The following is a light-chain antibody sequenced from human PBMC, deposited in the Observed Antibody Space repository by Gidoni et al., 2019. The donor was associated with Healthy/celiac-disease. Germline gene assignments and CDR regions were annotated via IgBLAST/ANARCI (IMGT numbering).Light chain of an antibody. CDR1: QSVLYSSNNKNY. J-gene: IGKJ3*01. V-gene: IGKV4-1*01. Sequence: DIVMIQPPDSLAVSLGERATINCKSSQSVLYSSNNKNYLAWYQQKPGQPTKLLIYWASTGEAGVPDRFGGSGSGTDFTLTISSQQAEDVAVYYWQQYYSTPPTFGHXTKVDIK. CDR2: WAS. CDR3: QQYYSTPPT.